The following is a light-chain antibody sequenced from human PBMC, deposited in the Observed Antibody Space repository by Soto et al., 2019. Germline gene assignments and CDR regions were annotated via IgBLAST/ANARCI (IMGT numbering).Light chain of an antibody. CDR3: QQYNNWPPIT. V-gene: IGKV3-15*01. CDR1: QSVSSY. CDR2: GAS. Sequence: EIVLTQSPGTLSLSPGERADLSCRASQSVSSYLAWYQQKPGQAPRLLIYGASTRATGIPARFSGSGSGTEFTLTISSLQSEDFVVYYCQQYNNWPPITFGQGTRLEI. J-gene: IGKJ5*01.